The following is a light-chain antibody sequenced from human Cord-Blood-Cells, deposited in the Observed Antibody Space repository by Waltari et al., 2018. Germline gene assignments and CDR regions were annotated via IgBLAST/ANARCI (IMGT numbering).Light chain of an antibody. CDR3: QQYNSYSLT. V-gene: IGKV1-5*01. J-gene: IGKJ3*01. Sequence: DIQINQFPFNLVAFVGDKVNITCRASQSISSWLAWYQQKPGKAPKLLIYDASSLESGVPSRFSGSGSGTEFTLTISSLQPDDFATYYCQQYNSYSLTFGPGTKVDIK. CDR1: QSISSW. CDR2: DAS.